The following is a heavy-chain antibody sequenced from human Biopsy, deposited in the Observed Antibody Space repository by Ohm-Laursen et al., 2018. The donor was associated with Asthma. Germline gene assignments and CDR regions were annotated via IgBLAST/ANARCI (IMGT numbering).Heavy chain of an antibody. D-gene: IGHD3-10*01. J-gene: IGHJ6*02. V-gene: IGHV1-18*01. CDR2: ISIYNGNT. CDR3: ARAVDYSHYYGIDV. Sequence: SSVKISCKTSGYTFNSAGITWVRQAPGQGLEWMGWISIYNGNTKVAQKLQDRVTMITDTSTSTAYMELRSLRSDDTAVYFCARAVDYSHYYGIDVWGQGTTVTVS. CDR1: GYTFNSAG.